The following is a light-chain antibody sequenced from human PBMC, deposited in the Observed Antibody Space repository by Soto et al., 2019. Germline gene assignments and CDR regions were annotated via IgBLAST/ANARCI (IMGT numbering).Light chain of an antibody. V-gene: IGLV1-51*02. CDR2: END. Sequence: QSVLTQPPSVSAAPGQKVTISCSGSSSNIGNNFVSWYQQLPRAAPRLLIYENDKRPSGIADRFSGSKSGTSATLGITGLQTGDEADYYCGTWDSSLSVWVFGGGTKVTVL. CDR1: SSNIGNNF. CDR3: GTWDSSLSVWV. J-gene: IGLJ3*02.